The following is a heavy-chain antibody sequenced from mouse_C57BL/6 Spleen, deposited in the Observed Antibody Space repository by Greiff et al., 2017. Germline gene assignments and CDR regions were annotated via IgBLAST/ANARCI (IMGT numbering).Heavy chain of an antibody. CDR1: GYTFTSYW. CDR3: ASEGCYGGGFGY. J-gene: IGHJ2*01. Sequence: QVQLQQPGAELVRPGSSVKLSCKASGYTFTSYWMDWVKQRPGQGLEWIGNIYPSDSETHYNQKFKNKATLTVDKSSSTAYMQLSSLTTEDSAVXSGASEGCYGGGFGYWGQGTTLTVSS. V-gene: IGHV1-61*01. D-gene: IGHD1-2*01. CDR2: IYPSDSET.